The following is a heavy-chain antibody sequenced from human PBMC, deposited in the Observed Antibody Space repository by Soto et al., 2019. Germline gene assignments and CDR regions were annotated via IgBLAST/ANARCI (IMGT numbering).Heavy chain of an antibody. CDR3: ARVECISTSCYIGMDV. J-gene: IGHJ6*02. CDR2: IIPIFGTA. D-gene: IGHD2-2*02. V-gene: IGHV1-69*13. CDR1: GGTFSSYA. Sequence: SVKVSCKASGGTFSSYAISWVRQAPGQGLEWMGGIIPIFGTANYAQKFQGRVTITADESTSTAYMELSSLRSEDTAVYYCARVECISTSCYIGMDVWGQGTTVTVSS.